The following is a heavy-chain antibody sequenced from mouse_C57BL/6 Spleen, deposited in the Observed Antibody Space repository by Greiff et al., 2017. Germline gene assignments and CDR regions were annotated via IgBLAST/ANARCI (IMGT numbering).Heavy chain of an antibody. D-gene: IGHD4-1*01. V-gene: IGHV10-1*01. Sequence: EVKVVESGGGLVQPKGSLKLSCAASGFSFNTYAMNWVRQAPGKGLEWVARIRSKSNNYATYYADSVKDRFTISRDDSESMLYLQMNNLKTEDTAMYYCVRSNFYYFDYWGQGTTLTVSS. CDR1: GFSFNTYA. J-gene: IGHJ2*01. CDR3: VRSNFYYFDY. CDR2: IRSKSNNYAT.